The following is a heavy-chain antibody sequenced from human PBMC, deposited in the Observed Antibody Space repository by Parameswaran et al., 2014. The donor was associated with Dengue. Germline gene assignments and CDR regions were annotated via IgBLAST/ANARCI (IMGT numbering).Heavy chain of an antibody. D-gene: IGHD6-19*01. J-gene: IGHJ6*02. Sequence: RWIRQPPGKGLEWIGEIYHSGSTNYNPSLKSRVTISVDKSKNQFSLKLSSVTAADTAVYYCARKNSGWSGKNYYYYGMDVWGQGTTVTVSS. CDR2: IYHSGST. CDR3: ARKNSGWSGKNYYYYGMDV. V-gene: IGHV4-4*02.